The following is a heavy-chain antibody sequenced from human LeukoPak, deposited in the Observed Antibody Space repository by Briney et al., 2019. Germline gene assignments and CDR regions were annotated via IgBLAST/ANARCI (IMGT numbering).Heavy chain of an antibody. Sequence: GGSLRLSCAASGFTLSSYAMSWVRQAPGKGLEWVSAISVSGNTYHPDSVKGRFTISRDSSKNTLYLQMNRLRAEDAAVYYCARVRDGYNDAYDIWGQGTVVTVSS. CDR3: ARVRDGYNDAYDI. D-gene: IGHD5-24*01. CDR1: GFTLSSYA. J-gene: IGHJ3*02. V-gene: IGHV3-23*01. CDR2: ISVSGNT.